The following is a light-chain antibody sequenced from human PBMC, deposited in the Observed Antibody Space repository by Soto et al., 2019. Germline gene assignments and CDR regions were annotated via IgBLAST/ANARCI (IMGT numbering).Light chain of an antibody. J-gene: IGKJ1*01. V-gene: IGKV3-20*01. CDR2: GAS. Sequence: ILLTQSPGTRAFTTGGTTPLFGRASKSVRSNCLAWYQQKPGKAPRLLIYGASNRATGIPDRFSGSGSGTDFTLTITRLEPEDFAMYYCQRYDSLRTFGQGTKVDI. CDR3: QRYDSLRT. CDR1: KSVRSNC.